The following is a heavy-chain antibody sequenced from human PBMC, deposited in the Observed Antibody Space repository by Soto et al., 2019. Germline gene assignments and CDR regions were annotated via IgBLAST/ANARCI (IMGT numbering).Heavy chain of an antibody. V-gene: IGHV3-23*01. J-gene: IGHJ4*02. CDR2: ISASGGST. Sequence: GGSLRLSCAASGFTFSSYAMHWVRQAPGKGLEWVSAISASGGSTYYADSVKGRFTISRDNSKNTLYLQMNSLRAEDTAVYYCAKTSIVLVPAARDFDYWGQGTLVTVSS. CDR3: AKTSIVLVPAARDFDY. CDR1: GFTFSSYA. D-gene: IGHD2-2*01.